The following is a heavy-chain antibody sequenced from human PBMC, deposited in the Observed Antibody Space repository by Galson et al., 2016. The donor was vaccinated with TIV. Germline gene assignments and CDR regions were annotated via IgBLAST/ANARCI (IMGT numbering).Heavy chain of an antibody. CDR3: ATSSPRGPTDS. CDR1: GSSFTTFW. V-gene: IGHV1-69*04. D-gene: IGHD3-10*01. CDR2: IIPILGMT. J-gene: IGHJ4*02. Sequence: QSGAEVKKPGESLKISCQASGSSFTTFWIGWVRQAPGQGLEWMGRIIPILGMTNYAQNFQGRVTITADKSTTTAYMELSSLRSEDTAIYYCATSSPRGPTDSWGQGTLVSVSS.